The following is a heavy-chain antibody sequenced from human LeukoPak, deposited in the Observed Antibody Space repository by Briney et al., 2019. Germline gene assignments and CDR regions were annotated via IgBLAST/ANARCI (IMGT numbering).Heavy chain of an antibody. V-gene: IGHV4-39*01. J-gene: IGHJ2*01. CDR3: ARPSPVLGFDL. Sequence: PSETLSLTCTLSGGSISSSSYYWGWIRQPPGKGLEWIGSIYYSGSTYYNPSLKSRVTISVDTSKNQFSLKLSSVTAADTAVYYCARPSPVLGFDLWGRGTLVTVSS. CDR1: GGSISSSSYY. CDR2: IYYSGST. D-gene: IGHD6-6*01.